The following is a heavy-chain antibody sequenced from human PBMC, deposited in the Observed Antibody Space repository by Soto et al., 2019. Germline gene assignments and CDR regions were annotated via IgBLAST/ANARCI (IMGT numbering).Heavy chain of an antibody. J-gene: IGHJ3*02. CDR2: INPNSGGT. CDR1: GYTFTGYY. V-gene: IGHV1-2*04. CDR3: ARAHSTDDYVSLAFDI. D-gene: IGHD3-16*01. Sequence: ASVKVSFKASGYTFTGYYMHWVRQAPGQGLEWMGWINPNSGGTNYAQKFQGWVTMTRDTSISTAYMELSRLRSDDTAVYYCARAHSTDDYVSLAFDIWGQGTMVTVSS.